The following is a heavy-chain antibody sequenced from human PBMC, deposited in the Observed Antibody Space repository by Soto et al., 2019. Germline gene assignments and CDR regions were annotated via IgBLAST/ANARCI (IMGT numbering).Heavy chain of an antibody. Sequence: GGSLRLSCAASGFTFRSYAMSWVRQAPGMGLEWVSIISDSGDSTYYADSVKGRFTISRDNSKSTLFLQMNSLRAEDTAVYYCAKTAASSSYFPPDSWGQGTLVTVSS. D-gene: IGHD6-13*01. CDR2: ISDSGDST. V-gene: IGHV3-23*01. CDR1: GFTFRSYA. J-gene: IGHJ4*02. CDR3: AKTAASSSYFPPDS.